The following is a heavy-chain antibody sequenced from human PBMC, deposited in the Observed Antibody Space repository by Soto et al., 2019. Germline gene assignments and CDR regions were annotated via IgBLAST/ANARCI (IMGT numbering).Heavy chain of an antibody. V-gene: IGHV5-51*01. D-gene: IGHD6-13*01. CDR2: IYPGDSDT. CDR3: ARGRSSSWYDFRDAFDI. Sequence: GESLKISCKGSGYSFTSYWIGWVRQMPGKGLEWMGIIYPGDSDTRYSPSFQGQVTISADKSISTAYLQWSSLKASDTAMYYCARGRSSSWYDFRDAFDIWGQGTMVTVSS. CDR1: GYSFTSYW. J-gene: IGHJ3*02.